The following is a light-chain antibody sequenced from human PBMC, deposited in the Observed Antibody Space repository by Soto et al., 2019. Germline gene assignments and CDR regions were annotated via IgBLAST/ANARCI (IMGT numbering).Light chain of an antibody. CDR3: QQYNNWPPMYT. J-gene: IGKJ2*01. CDR2: GAS. CDR1: QSINSN. Sequence: EIVMTQSPATLSVSPGERATFSCRASQSINSNLAWYQQKPGQAPRLLIYGASTRATGIPARFSGSGSGTEFTLTISSLQSEDFAVYYCQQYNNWPPMYTFGQGTKLEIK. V-gene: IGKV3-15*01.